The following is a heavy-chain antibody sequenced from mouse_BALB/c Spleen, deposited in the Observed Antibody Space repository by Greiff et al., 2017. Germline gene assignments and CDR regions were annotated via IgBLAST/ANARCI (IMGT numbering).Heavy chain of an antibody. CDR1: GFSLTSYG. CDR3: AKMGTFNAMDY. CDR2: IWRGGST. J-gene: IGHJ4*01. D-gene: IGHD5-1*01. Sequence: VHLVESGPGLVAPSQSLSITCTVSGFSLTSYGVHWVRQSPGKGLEWLGVIWRGGSTDYNAAFMSRLSITKDNSKSQVFFKMNSLQADDTAIYYCAKMGTFNAMDYWGQGTSVTVSS. V-gene: IGHV2-5*01.